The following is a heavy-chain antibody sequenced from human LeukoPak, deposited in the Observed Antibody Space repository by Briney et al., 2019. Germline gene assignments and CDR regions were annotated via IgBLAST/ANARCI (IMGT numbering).Heavy chain of an antibody. CDR1: GGSISSYY. Sequence: SETLSLTCTVSGGSISSYYWSWIRQPPGKGLEWIGYIYYSGSTNYNPSLKSRLTISVDTSKNQFSLKLSSVTAADTAVYYCASLVSDYYGSGSYYNVFDYWGQGTLVTVSS. J-gene: IGHJ4*02. CDR3: ASLVSDYYGSGSYYNVFDY. V-gene: IGHV4-59*08. CDR2: IYYSGST. D-gene: IGHD3-10*01.